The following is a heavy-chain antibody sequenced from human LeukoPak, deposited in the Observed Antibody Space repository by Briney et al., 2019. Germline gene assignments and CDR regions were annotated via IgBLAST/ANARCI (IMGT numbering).Heavy chain of an antibody. J-gene: IGHJ4*02. V-gene: IGHV3-11*01. Sequence: PGGSLRLLCAASGFTFSDFYMSWIRQAPGRGLEWVSYITSAGRAIYYADSVQGRFTISRDNARNSLYLQMNGLRAEDTAVYYCASDIVATSGDFWGQGTLVTVSS. D-gene: IGHD5-12*01. CDR3: ASDIVATSGDF. CDR1: GFTFSDFY. CDR2: ITSAGRAI.